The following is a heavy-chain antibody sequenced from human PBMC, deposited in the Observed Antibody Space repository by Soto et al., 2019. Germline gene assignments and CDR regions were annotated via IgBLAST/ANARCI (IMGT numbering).Heavy chain of an antibody. CDR3: ASDIAVAGSPDY. CDR2: IYHSGST. V-gene: IGHV4-4*02. CDR1: GGSISSSNW. D-gene: IGHD6-19*01. J-gene: IGHJ4*02. Sequence: SETLSLTCAVSGGSISSSNWWSWVRQPPGKGLEWIGEIYHSGSTNYNPSLKSRVTISVDKSKNQFSLKLSSVTAAGTAVYYCASDIAVAGSPDYWGQGTLVTVSS.